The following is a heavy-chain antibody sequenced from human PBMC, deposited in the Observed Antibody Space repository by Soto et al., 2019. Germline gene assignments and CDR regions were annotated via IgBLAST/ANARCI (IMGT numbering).Heavy chain of an antibody. J-gene: IGHJ4*02. D-gene: IGHD2-21*02. Sequence: SGGSLRLSCEASGFPFDNYAMSWVRXXPGKGLEWVSAISGGSPKEFDAESVKGRFTMSRDNSKNTLFLEMNSLGADDAALYSCAKDFSRDYFSQKPQCGGDCYTXXXWGQGTQVTVS. CDR1: GFPFDNYA. CDR3: AKDFSRDYFSQKPQCGGDCYTXXX. V-gene: IGHV3-23*01. CDR2: ISGGSPKE.